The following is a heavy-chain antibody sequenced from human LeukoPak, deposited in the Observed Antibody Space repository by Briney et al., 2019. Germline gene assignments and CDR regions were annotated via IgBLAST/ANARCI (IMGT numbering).Heavy chain of an antibody. Sequence: ASVKVSCKASGYTFTSYYMHWVRQAPGQGLEWMGIINPSGGSTSYAQKFQGRVTMTRDTSTSTVYMELSSLRSEDTAVYYCAKLRPHRLLWLGESRLTDGMDVWGQGTTVTVSS. CDR1: GYTFTSYY. CDR2: INPSGGST. D-gene: IGHD3-10*01. V-gene: IGHV1-46*01. J-gene: IGHJ6*02. CDR3: AKLRPHRLLWLGESRLTDGMDV.